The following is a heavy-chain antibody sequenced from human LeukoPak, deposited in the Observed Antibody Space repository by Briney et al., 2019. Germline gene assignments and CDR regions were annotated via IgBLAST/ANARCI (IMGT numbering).Heavy chain of an antibody. Sequence: ASVKVSCKASGYTFTGYYMHWVRQAPGQGLEWMGWINPNSGGTNYAQKFRGRVTMTRDTSISTAYMELSRLRSDDTAVYYCAWPRTDYDILTGYMGRGYWFDPWGQGTLVTVSS. CDR2: INPNSGGT. CDR1: GYTFTGYY. V-gene: IGHV1-2*02. J-gene: IGHJ5*02. D-gene: IGHD3-9*01. CDR3: AWPRTDYDILTGYMGRGYWFDP.